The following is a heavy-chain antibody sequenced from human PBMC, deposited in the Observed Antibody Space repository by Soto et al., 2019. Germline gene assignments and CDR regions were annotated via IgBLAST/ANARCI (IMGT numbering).Heavy chain of an antibody. CDR1: GYTFTSYA. CDR3: ARSIVVVTALDY. Sequence: ASVKVSCKASGYTFTSYAMHWARQAPGQRLEWMGWINAGNGNTKYSQKFQGRVTITRDTSASTAYMELSSLRSEDTAVYYCARSIVVVTALDYWGQGTQVTVSS. V-gene: IGHV1-3*01. J-gene: IGHJ4*02. D-gene: IGHD2-21*02. CDR2: INAGNGNT.